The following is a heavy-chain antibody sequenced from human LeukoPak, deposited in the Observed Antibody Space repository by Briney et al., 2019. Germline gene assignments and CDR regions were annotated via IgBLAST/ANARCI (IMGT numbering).Heavy chain of an antibody. D-gene: IGHD3-3*01. CDR3: AGLPQSYYDFWSGYDYYYYYGMDV. CDR2: IYYSGST. V-gene: IGHV4-59*08. J-gene: IGHJ6*02. Sequence: SETLSLTCTVSGGSISSYYWSWIRQPPGKGLEWIGYIYYSGSTNYNPSLKSRVTISVDTSKNQFSLKLSSVTAADTAVYYCAGLPQSYYDFWSGYDYYYYYGMDVWGQGTTVTVSS. CDR1: GGSISSYY.